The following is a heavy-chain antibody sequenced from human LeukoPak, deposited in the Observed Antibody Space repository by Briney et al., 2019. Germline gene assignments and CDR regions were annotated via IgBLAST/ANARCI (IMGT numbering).Heavy chain of an antibody. J-gene: IGHJ4*02. D-gene: IGHD1-26*01. CDR1: GFTFSSYG. CDR2: IQYDGSNK. V-gene: IGHV3-30*02. Sequence: GGSLRLSCAASGFTFSSYGMHWVRQAPGKGLEWVAFIQYDGSNKYYADSVKGRFTISRDNSKNTLYLQMNSLRAEDTAVYYCANGPSTAYSGSSIRFDYWGQGILVTVSS. CDR3: ANGPSTAYSGSSIRFDY.